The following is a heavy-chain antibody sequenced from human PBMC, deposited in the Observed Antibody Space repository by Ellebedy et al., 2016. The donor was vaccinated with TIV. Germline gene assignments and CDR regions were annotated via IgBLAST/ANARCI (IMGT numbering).Heavy chain of an antibody. D-gene: IGHD3-22*01. J-gene: IGHJ6*02. Sequence: PGGSLRLSCEVSGFSFSNYEMNWVRQAPGKGLEWVSYISSSGSTIYYADSVKGRFTISRDNAKNSLYLQMNSLRAEDTAVYYCARDAGITMIVVDTPYGMDVWGQGTTVTVSS. CDR1: GFSFSNYE. V-gene: IGHV3-48*03. CDR3: ARDAGITMIVVDTPYGMDV. CDR2: ISSSGSTI.